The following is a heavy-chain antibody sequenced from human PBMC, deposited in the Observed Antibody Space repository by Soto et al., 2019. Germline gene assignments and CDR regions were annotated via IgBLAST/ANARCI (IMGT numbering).Heavy chain of an antibody. Sequence: PSETLSLTCAVYGGSFSGYYWSWIRQPPGKGLEWIGEINHSGSTNYNPSLKSRVTISVDTSKNQFSLKLSSVAAADTAVYCCARGPRVPAAIDYYYYGMDVWGQGTTVTVSS. J-gene: IGHJ6*02. V-gene: IGHV4-34*01. D-gene: IGHD2-2*01. CDR2: INHSGST. CDR1: GGSFSGYY. CDR3: ARGPRVPAAIDYYYYGMDV.